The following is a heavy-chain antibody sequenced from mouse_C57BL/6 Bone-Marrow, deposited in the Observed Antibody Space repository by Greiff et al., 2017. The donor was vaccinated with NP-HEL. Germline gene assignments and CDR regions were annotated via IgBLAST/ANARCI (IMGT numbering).Heavy chain of an antibody. CDR1: GFNIKDDY. Sequence: VRLQQSGAELVRPGASVKLSCTASGFNIKDDYMHWVKQRPEQGLEWIGWIDPENGDTEYASKFQGKATITADTSSNTAYLQLSSLTSEDTAVYYCTTQLRSFAYWGQGTLVTVSA. V-gene: IGHV14-4*01. CDR2: IDPENGDT. CDR3: TTQLRSFAY. J-gene: IGHJ3*01. D-gene: IGHD3-1*01.